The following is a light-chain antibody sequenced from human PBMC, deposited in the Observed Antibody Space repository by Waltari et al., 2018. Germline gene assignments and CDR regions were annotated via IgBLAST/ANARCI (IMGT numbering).Light chain of an antibody. CDR3: QQSYSTPPIT. J-gene: IGKJ5*01. Sequence: DIQMTQSPSSLSASVGDRVTITCRASQSISSYLNWYQQKPGKAPKLLIHAASSLQSGVPSRFSGSGSGTDFTLTISSLQPEDFATYYCQQSYSTPPITVGQGTRLEIK. CDR2: AAS. V-gene: IGKV1-39*01. CDR1: QSISSY.